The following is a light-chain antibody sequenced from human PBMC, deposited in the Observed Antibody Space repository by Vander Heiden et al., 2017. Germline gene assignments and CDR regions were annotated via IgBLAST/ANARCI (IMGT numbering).Light chain of an antibody. CDR1: QSVSSSY. V-gene: IGKV3-20*01. CDR3: QQYGSSPPST. J-gene: IGKJ2*02. CDR2: GAS. Sequence: ENGLTQSPGTLSLSPGERATLSCSSSQSVSSSYLAWYQQKPGQPPRLLVYGASSRATGIPDRFSGSGSGTDSTLTISRLEAEDFAVYYCQQYGSSPPSTFGQGTKLEIK.